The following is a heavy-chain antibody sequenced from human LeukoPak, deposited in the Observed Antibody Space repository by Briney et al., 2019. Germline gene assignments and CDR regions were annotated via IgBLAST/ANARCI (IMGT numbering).Heavy chain of an antibody. Sequence: PGGSLRLSCAASGFTFNTYWMSWVRQAPGKGLEWVANIKQDGNEKYYVDSVKGRFTISRDNAKNSLYLQMNSLRAEDTAVYYCARRGLSSISCYSCRYYYGMDVWGQGPTVTVSS. J-gene: IGHJ6*02. CDR1: GFTFNTYW. CDR3: ARRGLSSISCYSCRYYYGMDV. V-gene: IGHV3-7*01. CDR2: IKQDGNEK. D-gene: IGHD2-2*02.